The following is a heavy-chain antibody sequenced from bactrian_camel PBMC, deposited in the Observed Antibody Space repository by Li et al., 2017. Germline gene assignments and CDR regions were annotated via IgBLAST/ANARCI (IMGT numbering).Heavy chain of an antibody. CDR2: FDSDSHP. CDR1: GYSGVC. J-gene: IGHJ4*01. CDR3: AADLGGRDCYLTAYLYNH. Sequence: VQLVESGGGSVQAGGSLRLSRVASGYSGVCMGWFRQVPGKNREGVAGFDSDSHPSYADSVKGRFTISKDSANNTLWLQMDSLKPEDTAMYYCAADLGGRDCYLTAYLYNHWGQGTQVTVS. V-gene: IGHV3S53*01. D-gene: IGHD3*01.